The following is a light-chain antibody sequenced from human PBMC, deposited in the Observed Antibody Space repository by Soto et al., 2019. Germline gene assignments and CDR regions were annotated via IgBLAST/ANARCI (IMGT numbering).Light chain of an antibody. CDR1: SSDVGTSTY. CDR2: EVS. Sequence: QSVLTQPPSASGSPGQSVTISCTGTSSDVGTSTYVSWFQQLPGKAPKLIIYEVSKRPSGVPDRFSGSKSANTASLTVSGLQAEDEADYYCSSHAGTNSNVLFGGGTKLTVL. CDR3: SSHAGTNSNVL. J-gene: IGLJ3*02. V-gene: IGLV2-8*01.